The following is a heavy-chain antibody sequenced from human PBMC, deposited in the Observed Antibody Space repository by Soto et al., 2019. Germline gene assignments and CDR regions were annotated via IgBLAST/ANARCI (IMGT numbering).Heavy chain of an antibody. CDR1: GYTFTSYA. CDR2: INAGNGNT. V-gene: IGHV1-3*01. Sequence: ASVKVSCKASGYTFTSYAMHWVRQAPGQRXEWMGWINAGNGNTKYSQKFQGRVTITRDTSASTAYMELSSLRSEDTAVYYCARGPPPGLMVYAMEGSGREGRGFDPWGQGTLVTVSS. J-gene: IGHJ5*02. D-gene: IGHD2-8*01. CDR3: ARGPPPGLMVYAMEGSGREGRGFDP.